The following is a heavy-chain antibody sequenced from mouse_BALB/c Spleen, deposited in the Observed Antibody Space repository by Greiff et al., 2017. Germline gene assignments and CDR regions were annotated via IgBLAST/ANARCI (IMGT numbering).Heavy chain of an antibody. CDR1: GYTFTDYN. Sequence: EVQLQQSGPELVKPGASVKISCKASGYTFTDYNMHWVKQSHGKSLEWIGYIYPYNGGTGYNQKFKSKATLTVDNSSSTAYMELRSLTSEDSAVYYCAKDNGYDVLYWGQGTTLTVSS. V-gene: IGHV1S29*02. D-gene: IGHD2-2*01. CDR2: IYPYNGGT. J-gene: IGHJ2*01. CDR3: AKDNGYDVLY.